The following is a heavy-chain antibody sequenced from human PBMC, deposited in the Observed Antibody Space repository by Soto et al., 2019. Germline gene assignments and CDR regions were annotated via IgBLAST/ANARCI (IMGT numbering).Heavy chain of an antibody. D-gene: IGHD3-10*01. CDR3: ARGHQPRLTLGRGGAIMGKQLDS. V-gene: IGHV4-34*02. J-gene: IGHJ4*02. CDR1: GGSFTDYY. CDR2: ITHGGTT. Sequence: QVHLQQWGAGLLKPSATLSLTCSVSGGSFTDYYWTWIRQPPGKPLEWIGEITHGGTTKDNPFLHSRVTMSRDTSRNQFSPDLASGTAADTAVYYCARGHQPRLTLGRGGAIMGKQLDSWGQGMLDTVSS.